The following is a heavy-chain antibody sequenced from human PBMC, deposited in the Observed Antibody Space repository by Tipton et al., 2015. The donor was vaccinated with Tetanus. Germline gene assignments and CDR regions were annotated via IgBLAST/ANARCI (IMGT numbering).Heavy chain of an antibody. CDR2: INHSGTT. CDR3: ARGLGSRLAPGGSVDS. CDR1: RGSISSSNYY. J-gene: IGHJ5*01. V-gene: IGHV4-39*07. Sequence: TLSLTCTVSRGSISSSNYYWGWIRQPPGKGLEWIGEINHSGTTNYNPSLKSRVTILVDTSKNQFSLKLSSVTAADTAVYYCARGLGSRLAPGGSVDSWGQGTLVTVSS. D-gene: IGHD3-10*01.